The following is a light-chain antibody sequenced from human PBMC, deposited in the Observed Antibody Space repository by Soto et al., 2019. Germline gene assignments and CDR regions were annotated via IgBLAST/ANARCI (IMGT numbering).Light chain of an antibody. Sequence: QAVVTQPASVSGSPGQSITISCTGTSSDVGGYNYVSWYQQHPGKAPKLMIYDVSYRPSGVSNRFSASKSGNTASLTISGLQAEDEADYYCSSYTSSSTPVFGGGTQLTVL. CDR3: SSYTSSSTPV. J-gene: IGLJ2*01. CDR1: SSDVGGYNY. CDR2: DVS. V-gene: IGLV2-14*01.